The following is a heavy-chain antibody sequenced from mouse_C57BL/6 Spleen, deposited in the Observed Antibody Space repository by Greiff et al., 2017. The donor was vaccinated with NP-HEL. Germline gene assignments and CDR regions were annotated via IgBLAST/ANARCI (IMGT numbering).Heavy chain of an antibody. Sequence: VQLQQSGPELVKPGASVKMSCQASGYTFTDYNMHWVKQSHGKSLEWIGYINPNNGGTSYNQKFKGKATLTANKSSRTAYMELRTLTSEDSAVYDCARETTVVASPYWYFDVWGTGTTVTVSS. V-gene: IGHV1-22*01. CDR3: ARETTVVASPYWYFDV. CDR2: INPNNGGT. CDR1: GYTFTDYN. D-gene: IGHD1-1*01. J-gene: IGHJ1*03.